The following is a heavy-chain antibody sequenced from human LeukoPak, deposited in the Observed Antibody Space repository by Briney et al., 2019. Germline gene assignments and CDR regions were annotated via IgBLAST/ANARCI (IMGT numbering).Heavy chain of an antibody. CDR3: AKGGATVIDY. D-gene: IGHD4-17*01. CDR1: GXXFXNYX. V-gene: IGHV3-74*01. CDR2: INSDGSST. J-gene: IGHJ4*02. Sequence: PGGSLRPSCAXXGXXFXNYXMHWVRQAPGKGLVWVSRINSDGSSTTSADSVKGRFTISRDNAKNTLYLQMNSLRAEDTAVYYCAKGGATVIDYWGQGTLVTVSS.